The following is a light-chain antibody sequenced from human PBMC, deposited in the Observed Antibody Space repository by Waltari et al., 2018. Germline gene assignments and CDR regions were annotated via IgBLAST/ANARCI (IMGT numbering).Light chain of an antibody. CDR1: QSVTTN. J-gene: IGKJ2*01. Sequence: EIVMTQSPATLSVSPGERAILSCRASQSVTTNLAWYQQKPGQAPRLLIYGASTRATDIPARFSGSWSGTEFTLTISSLQSEDCAVYYCHQYNDGPPFNFGQGTKLEIK. CDR3: HQYNDGPPFN. CDR2: GAS. V-gene: IGKV3-15*01.